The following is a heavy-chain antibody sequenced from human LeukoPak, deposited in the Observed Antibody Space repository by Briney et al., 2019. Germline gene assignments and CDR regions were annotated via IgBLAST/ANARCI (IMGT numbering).Heavy chain of an antibody. J-gene: IGHJ6*02. D-gene: IGHD3-9*01. CDR2: INTNTGNP. CDR3: ARGYDILKGYYYYGMDV. Sequence: ASVKVSCKASGYTFTIYAMNWVRQAPGQGLEWMGWINTNTGNPTYAQGFTGRFVFSLDTSVSTAYLQISSLKAEDTAVYYCARGYDILKGYYYYGMDVWGQGTTVTVSS. CDR1: GYTFTIYA. V-gene: IGHV7-4-1*02.